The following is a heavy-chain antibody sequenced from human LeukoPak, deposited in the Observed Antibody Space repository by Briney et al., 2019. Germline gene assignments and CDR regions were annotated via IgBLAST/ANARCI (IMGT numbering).Heavy chain of an antibody. CDR2: FGISGST. J-gene: IGHJ4*02. CDR1: GFTFSSFG. D-gene: IGHD3-10*01. V-gene: IGHV3-23*01. CDR3: ARSGPYYFDY. Sequence: GGSLRLSCAASGFTFSSFGMGWVRQAPGKSLEWVSTFGISGSTYFADSVKGRFTISRDTSKNTLYLRMDSLRAEDTAVYYCARSGPYYFDYWGQGTLVTVSS.